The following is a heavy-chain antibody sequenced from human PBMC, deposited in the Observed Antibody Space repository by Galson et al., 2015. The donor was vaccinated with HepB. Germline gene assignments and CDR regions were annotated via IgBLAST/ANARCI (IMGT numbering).Heavy chain of an antibody. J-gene: IGHJ3*02. D-gene: IGHD6-19*01. CDR3: ARVPDYSSGWSVFDI. CDR1: GFIFSSYG. Sequence: SLRLSCAASGFIFSSYGMHWVRQAPGKGLEWVAIIWFDGSNKYYADSVTGRFTISRDNSKNTLYLQMNSLRAEDTAVYYCARVPDYSSGWSVFDIWGQGTMVTVSS. CDR2: IWFDGSNK. V-gene: IGHV3-33*01.